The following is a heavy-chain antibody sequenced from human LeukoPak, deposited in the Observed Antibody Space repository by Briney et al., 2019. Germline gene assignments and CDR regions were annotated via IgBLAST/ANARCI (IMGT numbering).Heavy chain of an antibody. CDR2: IKQDGSEK. CDR1: GFTFSGYW. V-gene: IGHV3-7*02. J-gene: IGHJ4*02. Sequence: GGPLRLSCAASGFTFSGYWMSWVRQAPGKGLEWVANIKQDGSEKYFVDSVKGRLTISRDNAKNSLFLQMNSLRAEDTAVYYCASGRAGNYWGQGTLVTVSS. CDR3: ASGRAGNY. D-gene: IGHD3-10*01.